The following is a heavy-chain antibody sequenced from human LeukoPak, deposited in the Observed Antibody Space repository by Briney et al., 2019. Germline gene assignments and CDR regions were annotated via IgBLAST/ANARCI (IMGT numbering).Heavy chain of an antibody. V-gene: IGHV3-21*01. CDR2: ISSSSSYI. Sequence: GGSLRPSCAASGFTFSSYSMNWVRQAPGKGLEWVSSISSSSSYIYYADSVKGRFTISRDNAKNSLYLQMNSLRAEDTAVYYCASCYDSSGYYFFGGQGTLVTVSS. CDR1: GFTFSSYS. CDR3: ASCYDSSGYYFF. J-gene: IGHJ4*02. D-gene: IGHD3-22*01.